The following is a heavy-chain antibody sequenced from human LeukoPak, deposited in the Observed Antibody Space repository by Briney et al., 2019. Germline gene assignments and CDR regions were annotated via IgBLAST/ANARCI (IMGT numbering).Heavy chain of an antibody. D-gene: IGHD1-26*01. CDR2: IKQDGSEI. J-gene: IGHJ4*02. CDR1: GFTFSNYW. CDR3: ARGYDSGSEEWYFDY. Sequence: QPGGSLRLSCAASGFTFSNYWMTWVRQAPGKGLEWVANIKQDGSEISYVDSVKGRFTISRDNAKNSLYLQMNNLRAEDTAVYYCARGYDSGSEEWYFDYWGQGTLVTVSS. V-gene: IGHV3-7*01.